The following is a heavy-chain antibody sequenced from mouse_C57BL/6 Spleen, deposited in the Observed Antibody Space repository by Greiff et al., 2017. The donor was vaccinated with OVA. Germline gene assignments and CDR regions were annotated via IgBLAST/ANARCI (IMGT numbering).Heavy chain of an antibody. V-gene: IGHV3-6*01. CDR3: ARGLLRWY. Sequence: DVKLQESGPGLVKPSQSLSLTCSVTGYSITSGYYWNWIRQFPGNKLEWMGYISYDGSNNYNPSLKNRISITRDTSKNQFFLKLNSVTTEDTATYYCARGLLRWYWGQGTTLTVSS. CDR2: ISYDGSN. D-gene: IGHD1-1*01. J-gene: IGHJ2*01. CDR1: GYSITSGYY.